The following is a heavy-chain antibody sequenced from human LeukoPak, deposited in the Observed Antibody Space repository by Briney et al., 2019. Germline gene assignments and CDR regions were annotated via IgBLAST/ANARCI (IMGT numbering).Heavy chain of an antibody. CDR1: GYTFTSYG. J-gene: IGHJ3*02. CDR3: ARALSGSYSYDAFDI. D-gene: IGHD1-26*01. Sequence: ASVKVSCKASGYTFTSYGISWVRQAPGQGLEWMGGIIPIFGTANYAQKFQGRVTITTDESTSTAYMELSSLRSGDTAVYYCARALSGSYSYDAFDIWGQGTMVTVSS. CDR2: IIPIFGTA. V-gene: IGHV1-69*05.